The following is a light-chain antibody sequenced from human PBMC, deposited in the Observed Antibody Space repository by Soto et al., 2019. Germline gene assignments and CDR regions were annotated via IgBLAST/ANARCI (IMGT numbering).Light chain of an antibody. V-gene: IGKV3-11*01. J-gene: IGKJ5*01. Sequence: EIVLTQSPATLSLSPGERATLSCRASRSVSSYLAWYQQKPGQTPRLLIHDASNRATGIPVRFSGSGSGTDFTLTISSLEAEDFAVYYCQQRTNWPSSTFGQGTRLEIK. CDR2: DAS. CDR3: QQRTNWPSST. CDR1: RSVSSY.